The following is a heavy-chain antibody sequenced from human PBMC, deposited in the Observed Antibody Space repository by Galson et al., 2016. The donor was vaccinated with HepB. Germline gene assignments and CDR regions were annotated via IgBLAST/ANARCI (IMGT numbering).Heavy chain of an antibody. V-gene: IGHV3-23*01. Sequence: SLRLSCAVSGFRLSSYRMTWVRQAPGKGLEWVSTIVSDGRTYYGEAVTGRFIISRDTPTNELFLQMNSLRAEDTAIYSCAKDCGYAYGPNLDSWGQGTLVTVSS. CDR1: GFRLSSYR. D-gene: IGHD5-18*01. CDR3: AKDCGYAYGPNLDS. J-gene: IGHJ5*01. CDR2: IVSDGRT.